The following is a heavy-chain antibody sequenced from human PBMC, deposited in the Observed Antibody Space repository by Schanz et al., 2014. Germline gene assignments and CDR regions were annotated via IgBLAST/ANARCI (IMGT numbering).Heavy chain of an antibody. CDR1: GGSISSGGYS. V-gene: IGHV4-30-2*06. CDR3: ALREKPYGPVAS. D-gene: IGHD3-10*01. CDR2: IYYSGNT. J-gene: IGHJ4*02. Sequence: QVQLQQWGAGLLKPSQTLSLTCAVSGGSISSGGYSWNWIRQSPGKGLEWIGYIYYSGNTYYNPSLKSRVTISVDRSKNQFSLRRDSVTAADTAVYYCALREKPYGPVASWGQGALGTVAS.